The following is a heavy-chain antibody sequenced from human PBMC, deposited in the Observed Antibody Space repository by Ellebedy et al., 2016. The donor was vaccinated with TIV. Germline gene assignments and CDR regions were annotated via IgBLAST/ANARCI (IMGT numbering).Heavy chain of an antibody. D-gene: IGHD6-19*01. Sequence: PGGSLRLSCAASGFTFSSYAMSWVRQAPGKGLEWVSGISWNSGSIGYADSVKGRFTISRDNAKNSLYLQMNSLRAEDTALYYCAKDMLMGAVAGDPGVWDYWGQGTLVTVSS. J-gene: IGHJ4*02. V-gene: IGHV3-9*01. CDR2: ISWNSGSI. CDR3: AKDMLMGAVAGDPGVWDY. CDR1: GFTFSSYA.